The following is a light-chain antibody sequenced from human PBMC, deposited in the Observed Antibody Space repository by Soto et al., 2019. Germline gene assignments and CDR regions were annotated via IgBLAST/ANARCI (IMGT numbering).Light chain of an antibody. V-gene: IGKV3-20*01. CDR1: QSVSSSY. CDR2: GAS. Sequence: EILLTQSPGTLSLSPGERATLSCRASQSVSSSYLAWYQQKPGQAPRLLIYGASSRATGIPDRFSGSGSGTDFTLTISRLEPEDFAVYYCQQYYSNPLTFGGGTKVDIK. CDR3: QQYYSNPLT. J-gene: IGKJ4*01.